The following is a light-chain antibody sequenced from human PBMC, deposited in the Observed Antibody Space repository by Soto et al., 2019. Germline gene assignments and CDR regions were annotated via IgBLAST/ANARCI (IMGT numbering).Light chain of an antibody. CDR2: EVS. V-gene: IGLV2-14*01. J-gene: IGLJ1*01. CDR3: SSYTSSSTV. Sequence: QSALTQPASVSGSPGQSITISCTGTSSDVGGYNYVSWYQQHPGKAPKLMIYEVSNRPSGVSNRFSGSKSGNTASLTISGLQAEDEAAYYCSSYTSSSTVFGTGTKVTAL. CDR1: SSDVGGYNY.